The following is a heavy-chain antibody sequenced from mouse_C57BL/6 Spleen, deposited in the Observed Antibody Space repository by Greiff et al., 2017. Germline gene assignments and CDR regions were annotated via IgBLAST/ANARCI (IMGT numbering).Heavy chain of an antibody. V-gene: IGHV2-9-1*01. CDR3: ARAYSNYNAMDY. CDR1: GFSLTSYA. J-gene: IGHJ4*01. CDR2: IWTGGGT. Sequence: QVQLQESGPGLVAPSQRLSITCTVSGFSLTSYAISWVRQPPGKGLEWLGVIWTGGGTNYNSALKSRMSISKDNSKSQVVLKMNSLQTDDTARYDCARAYSNYNAMDYWGQGTSVTVSS. D-gene: IGHD2-5*01.